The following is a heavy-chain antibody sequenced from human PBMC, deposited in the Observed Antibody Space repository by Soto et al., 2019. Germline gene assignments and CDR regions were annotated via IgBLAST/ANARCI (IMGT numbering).Heavy chain of an antibody. D-gene: IGHD2-2*01. Sequence: SETLSLTCTVSGGSISSGGYYWSWIRQHPGKGLEWIGYIYYSGSTYYNPSLKSRVTISVDTSKNQFSLKLSSVTAADTAVYYCARDLRLYCSSTSCPSNWFDPWGQGTLVTVSS. J-gene: IGHJ5*02. CDR3: ARDLRLYCSSTSCPSNWFDP. CDR2: IYYSGST. CDR1: GGSISSGGYY. V-gene: IGHV4-31*03.